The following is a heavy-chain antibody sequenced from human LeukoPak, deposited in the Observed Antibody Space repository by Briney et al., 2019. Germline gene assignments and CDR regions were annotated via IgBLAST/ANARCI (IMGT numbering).Heavy chain of an antibody. V-gene: IGHV4-59*01. D-gene: IGHD3-3*01. CDR1: GGSISSYY. Sequence: SETLSLTCTVSGGSISSYYWSWIRQPPGKGLEWIGYIYYSGNTNYNPSLKSGVTISVDTSKNQFSLKLSSVTAADTAVYYCARLWSEGNWENWFDPWGQGTLVTVSS. CDR2: IYYSGNT. CDR3: ARLWSEGNWENWFDP. J-gene: IGHJ5*02.